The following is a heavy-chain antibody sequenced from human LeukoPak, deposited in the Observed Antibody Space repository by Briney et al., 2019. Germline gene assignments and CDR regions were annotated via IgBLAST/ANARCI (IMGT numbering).Heavy chain of an antibody. D-gene: IGHD2-15*01. CDR2: IYYSGST. J-gene: IGHJ4*02. CDR1: GGSVSSYY. Sequence: PSETLSLTCTVSGGSVSSYYWSWIRQPPGKGLEWIGYIYYSGSTNYNPSLKSRVTISVDTSKNQFSLKLSSVTAADTAVYYCARAATRVDQDYXGQGTXXXVSS. CDR3: ARAATRVDQDY. V-gene: IGHV4-59*02.